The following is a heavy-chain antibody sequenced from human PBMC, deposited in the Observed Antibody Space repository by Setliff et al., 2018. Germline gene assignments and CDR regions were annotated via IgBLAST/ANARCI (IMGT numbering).Heavy chain of an antibody. D-gene: IGHD6-19*01. Sequence: LSLTCTVSGGSINSYYWSWIRQPAGKGLEWIGRMYTSETTNYNPSLKSRVTMSVDTSKNQFSLKLCSVTAADTAVYYCAKEASSGWYFDYWGQGTLVTVSS. CDR2: MYTSETT. CDR3: AKEASSGWYFDY. J-gene: IGHJ4*02. CDR1: GGSINSYY. V-gene: IGHV4-4*07.